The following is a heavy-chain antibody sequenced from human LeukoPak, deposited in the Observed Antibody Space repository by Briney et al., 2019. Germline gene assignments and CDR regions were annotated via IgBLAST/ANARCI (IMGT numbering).Heavy chain of an antibody. CDR1: GFSVRTNY. J-gene: IGHJ4*02. CDR2: IYSGGTI. Sequence: GGSLRLSCAASGFSVRTNYMSWVRQAPGKGLEWVSVIYSGGTIRYADSVKGRFTISRDNFKNTVSLQMNSLRAKDTAVYYCAKDAQRGFDYSNSLEHWGQGSLVTVSS. D-gene: IGHD4-11*01. CDR3: AKDAQRGFDYSNSLEH. V-gene: IGHV3-66*01.